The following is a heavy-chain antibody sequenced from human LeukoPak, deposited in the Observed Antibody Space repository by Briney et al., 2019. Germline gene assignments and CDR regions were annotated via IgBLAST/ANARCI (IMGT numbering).Heavy chain of an antibody. CDR2: ISGAAFST. D-gene: IGHD6-13*01. V-gene: IGHV3-23*01. CDR3: AKDIYYLLSRSSWSTTLRGDRYYYYMDV. Sequence: GGSLRLSCAASGFTFSSYGMSWVRQAPGKGLEWVSIISGAAFSTYYADSVRGRFTISRDNSKNTLYLQMNSLRAEDTAVYYCAKDIYYLLSRSSWSTTLRGDRYYYYMDVWGKGTTVTVSS. CDR1: GFTFSSYG. J-gene: IGHJ6*03.